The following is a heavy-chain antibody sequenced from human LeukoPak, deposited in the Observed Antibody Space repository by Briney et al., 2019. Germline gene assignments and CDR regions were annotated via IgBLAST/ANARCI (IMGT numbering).Heavy chain of an antibody. V-gene: IGHV3-23*01. CDR1: GFTFSSYA. Sequence: GGSLRLSCAASGFTFSSYAMSWVRQAPGKGLEWVSAISGSGGSTYYADSVKGRFTISRDNSKDTLYLQMNSLRAEDTAVYYCARDIVVVPAAGFDPWGQGTLVTVSS. CDR2: ISGSGGST. CDR3: ARDIVVVPAAGFDP. J-gene: IGHJ5*02. D-gene: IGHD2-2*01.